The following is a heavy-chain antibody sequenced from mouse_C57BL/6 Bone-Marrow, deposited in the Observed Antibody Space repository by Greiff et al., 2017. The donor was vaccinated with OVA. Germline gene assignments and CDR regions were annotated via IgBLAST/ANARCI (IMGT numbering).Heavy chain of an antibody. Sequence: EVKVVESGEGLVKPGGSLKLSCAASGFTFSSYAMSWVRQTPEKRLEWVAYISSGGDYIYYADTVKGRFTISRDNARNTLYLQMSSLKSEDTAMYYCTRESQDYAMDYWGQGTSVTVSS. CDR1: GFTFSSYA. CDR2: ISSGGDYI. V-gene: IGHV5-9-1*02. J-gene: IGHJ4*01. CDR3: TRESQDYAMDY.